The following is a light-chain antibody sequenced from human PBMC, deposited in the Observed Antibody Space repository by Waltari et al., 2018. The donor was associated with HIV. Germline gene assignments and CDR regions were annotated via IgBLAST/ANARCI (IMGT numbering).Light chain of an antibody. CDR1: TSNIGTNV. J-gene: IGLJ2*01. V-gene: IGLV1-44*01. CDR3: AAWDDTLNGHVI. CDR2: SNH. Sequence: QSALTQPPSVSGTPGQRVSISCSGSTSNIGTNVVNWYHHRPGKTPKSLFYSNHQRPSGVPDRFSGSMSGTSTSLAISGLQCDDEADYYCAAWDDTLNGHVIFGGGTKVTVL.